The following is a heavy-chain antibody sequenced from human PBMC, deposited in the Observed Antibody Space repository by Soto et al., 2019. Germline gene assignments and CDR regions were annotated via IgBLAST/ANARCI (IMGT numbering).Heavy chain of an antibody. CDR1: GFTFSSYS. Sequence: VQLVESGGGLVQPGGSLRLSCAASGFTFSSYSMNWVRQAPGKGLEWVSYISSSSSTIYYADSVKGRFTISRDNAKNSLYLQMNSLRAEDTAVYYCASSIVVVVAAFDYWGQGTLVTVSS. J-gene: IGHJ4*02. D-gene: IGHD2-15*01. CDR2: ISSSSSTI. CDR3: ASSIVVVVAAFDY. V-gene: IGHV3-48*01.